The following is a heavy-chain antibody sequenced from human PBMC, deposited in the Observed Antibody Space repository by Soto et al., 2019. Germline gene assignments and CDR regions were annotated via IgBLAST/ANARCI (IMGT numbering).Heavy chain of an antibody. V-gene: IGHV3-74*01. CDR3: ARVCTGGSCYQFDS. J-gene: IGHJ4*02. CDR2: INSDGSNT. D-gene: IGHD2-15*01. CDR1: GFTFSSYW. Sequence: EVHLVESGGGLVQPGGYLSLSCAASGFTFSSYWRHWVLQAPGKGLVWVSRINSDGSNTNYADSVKGRFTISRDNAKNTLYLQMNSLRADDTAVYYCARVCTGGSCYQFDSWGQGTLVTVSS.